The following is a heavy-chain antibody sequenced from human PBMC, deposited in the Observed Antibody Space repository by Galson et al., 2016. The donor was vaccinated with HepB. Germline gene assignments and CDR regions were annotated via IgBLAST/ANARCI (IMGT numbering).Heavy chain of an antibody. J-gene: IGHJ4*02. D-gene: IGHD3-3*01. CDR2: ITGSGGST. Sequence: SLRLSCAASGFTFSSYTMTWVRQAPGKGLERVSVITGSGGSTYYADSVKGRFTISRDNSKNTLYLQMNSLRAEDTAVYYCAEVKGNPPLRGYYFDYWGQRTLVTVSS. CDR3: AEVKGNPPLRGYYFDY. V-gene: IGHV3-23*01. CDR1: GFTFSSYT.